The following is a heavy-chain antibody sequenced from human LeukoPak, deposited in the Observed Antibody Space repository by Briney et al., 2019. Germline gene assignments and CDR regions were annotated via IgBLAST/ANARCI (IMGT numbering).Heavy chain of an antibody. V-gene: IGHV3-9*01. CDR2: IRWNSGTR. J-gene: IGHJ4*02. CDR3: AKASGGYCSSISCYHFDY. Sequence: GGSLRLSCAASGFTFYDYAMHWARQAPGKGLEWVSSIRWNSGTRRYADSVKGRFTISRDNAKNSLYLQMNGLRAEDTALYYCAKASGGYCSSISCYHFDYWGQGILVTVSS. CDR1: GFTFYDYA. D-gene: IGHD2-2*01.